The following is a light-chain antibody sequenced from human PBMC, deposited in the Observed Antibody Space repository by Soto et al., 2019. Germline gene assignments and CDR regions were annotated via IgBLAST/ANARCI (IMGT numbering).Light chain of an antibody. J-gene: IGKJ1*01. CDR3: QQYNDWPPWT. CDR2: GAS. V-gene: IGKV3-15*01. CDR1: QSVSSS. Sequence: EIVMTQSPDTLSVSPGERAILSCRVSQSVSSSLAWYQQKPGQAPRLLIYGASTRATGIPARFSGSGSGAEFTLTISSLQSEDSAVYYCQQYNDWPPWTFGQGTKVEIK.